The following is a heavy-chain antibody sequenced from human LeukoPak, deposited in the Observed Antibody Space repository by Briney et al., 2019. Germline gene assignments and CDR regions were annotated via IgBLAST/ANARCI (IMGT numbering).Heavy chain of an antibody. Sequence: ASVKVSCKASGYTFTGYYMHWVRQAPGQGLEWMGWINPNSGGTNYAQKFQGRVTMTRDTSISTAYMELSRLRSDDTAVYYCARVSSSSGHLDYWGQGTLVTVSS. J-gene: IGHJ4*02. D-gene: IGHD6-6*01. CDR3: ARVSSSSGHLDY. CDR2: INPNSGGT. CDR1: GYTFTGYY. V-gene: IGHV1-2*02.